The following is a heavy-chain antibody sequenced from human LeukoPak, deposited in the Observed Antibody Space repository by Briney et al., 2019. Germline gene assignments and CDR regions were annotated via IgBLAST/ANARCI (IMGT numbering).Heavy chain of an antibody. V-gene: IGHV4-30-2*01. CDR2: IYHSGST. CDR3: ARVLPDSGSYYFDY. Sequence: SQTLSLTCTVSGGSISSGGYHWSWIRQPPGKGLEWIGHIYHSGSTYYNPSLKSRVTMSVDTSKNQFSLKLSSVTAADTAVYYCARVLPDSGSYYFDYWGQGTLVTVSS. CDR1: GGSISSGGYH. D-gene: IGHD1-26*01. J-gene: IGHJ4*02.